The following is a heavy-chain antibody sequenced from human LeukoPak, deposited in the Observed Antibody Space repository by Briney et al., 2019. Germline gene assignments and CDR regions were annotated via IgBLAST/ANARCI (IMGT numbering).Heavy chain of an antibody. V-gene: IGHV3-48*04. D-gene: IGHD6-19*01. J-gene: IGHJ4*02. CDR3: ARTPGYSSGWLDY. CDR2: ISSSSSTI. CDR1: GFTFSSYS. Sequence: GGCLRLSCAASGFTFSSYSMNWVRQAPGKGLEWVSYISSSSSTIYYADSVKGRFTISRDNAKNSLYLQKNSLRAEDTAVYYCARTPGYSSGWLDYWGQGTLVTVSS.